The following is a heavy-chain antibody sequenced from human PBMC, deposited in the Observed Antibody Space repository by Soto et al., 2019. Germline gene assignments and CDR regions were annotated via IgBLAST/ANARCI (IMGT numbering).Heavy chain of an antibody. CDR2: ISSSSSYI. CDR1: GFTFSSYT. J-gene: IGHJ4*02. V-gene: IGHV3-21*01. CDR3: ARILIIGTTGGSYFDY. Sequence: PGGSLSLSCAASGFTFSSYTMNRVRQAPGKGLEWVSSISSSSSYIYYADSVKGRFTISRDNAKNSLYLQMNGLRAEDTAFYYCARILIIGTTGGSYFDYWGQGTLVTVSS. D-gene: IGHD1-20*01.